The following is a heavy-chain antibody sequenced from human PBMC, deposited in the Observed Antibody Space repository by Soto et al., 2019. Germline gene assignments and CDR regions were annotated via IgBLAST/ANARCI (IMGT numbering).Heavy chain of an antibody. CDR3: AREAVKQWLVPGGYFDY. V-gene: IGHV3-7*01. D-gene: IGHD6-19*01. CDR1: VFTFSSYW. CDR2: IKQDGSEK. Sequence: GWSLRLSCAASVFTFSSYWMSWVRQAPGKGLEWVANIKQDGSEKYYVDSVKGRFTISRDNAKNSLYLQMNSLRAEDTAVYYCAREAVKQWLVPGGYFDYWGQGTLVTVSS. J-gene: IGHJ4*02.